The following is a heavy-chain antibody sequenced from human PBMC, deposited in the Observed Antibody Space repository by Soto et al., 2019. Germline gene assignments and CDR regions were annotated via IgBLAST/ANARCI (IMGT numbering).Heavy chain of an antibody. CDR1: GFTFSSYA. CDR3: ARFNWNYVAVFDY. J-gene: IGHJ4*02. V-gene: IGHV3-23*01. CDR2: ISGSGGST. Sequence: GGSLRLSCAASGFTFSSYAMSWVRQAPGKGLEWVSAISGSGGSTYYADSVKGRFTISRDNSKNTLYLQMNSLRAEDTAVYYCARFNWNYVAVFDYWGQGTLVTVSS. D-gene: IGHD1-7*01.